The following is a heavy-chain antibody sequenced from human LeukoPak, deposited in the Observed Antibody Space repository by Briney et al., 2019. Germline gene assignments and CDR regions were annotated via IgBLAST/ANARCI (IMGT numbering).Heavy chain of an antibody. CDR3: ARDSGTTGEVKFDP. Sequence: NPSETLSLTCAVYGGSFSGYYWSWIRQPPGKGLEWIGNIYYSGSTNYNPSLKSRVTMSVDTSKNQFSLKLSSVTAADTAVYYCARDSGTTGEVKFDPWGQGTLVTVSS. J-gene: IGHJ5*02. V-gene: IGHV4-59*12. D-gene: IGHD3-10*01. CDR2: IYYSGST. CDR1: GGSFSGYY.